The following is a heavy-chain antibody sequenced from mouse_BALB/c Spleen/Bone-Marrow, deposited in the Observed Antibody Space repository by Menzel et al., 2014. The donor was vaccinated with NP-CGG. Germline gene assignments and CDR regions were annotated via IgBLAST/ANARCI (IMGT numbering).Heavy chain of an antibody. J-gene: IGHJ2*01. V-gene: IGHV1-18*01. D-gene: IGHD2-3*01. Sequence: VQLQQSGPELVKPGASVEISCKTSGYTFTDYTIHWAKQSHGKSLEWIGGINPNNGGSTYNQKFKGKATLTIHKSSSTAYMELRSLTSGDSAVYYCARGRWYYWGQGTTLTVSS. CDR2: INPNNGGS. CDR1: GYTFTDYT. CDR3: ARGRWYY.